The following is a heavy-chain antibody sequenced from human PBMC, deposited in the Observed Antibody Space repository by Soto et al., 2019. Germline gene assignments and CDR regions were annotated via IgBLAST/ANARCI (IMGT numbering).Heavy chain of an antibody. V-gene: IGHV1-69*12. CDR2: IIPIFGTA. CDR3: ARSSTSSSSRYYYYGMDV. Sequence: QVQLVQSGAEVKKPGSSVKVSCKASGGTFSSYAISWVRQAPGQGLEWMGGIIPIFGTANYAQKFQGRVTITAAESTSTADMELSSLRSEDTAVYYCARSSTSSSSRYYYYGMDVWGQGTTVTVSS. CDR1: GGTFSSYA. D-gene: IGHD2-2*01. J-gene: IGHJ6*02.